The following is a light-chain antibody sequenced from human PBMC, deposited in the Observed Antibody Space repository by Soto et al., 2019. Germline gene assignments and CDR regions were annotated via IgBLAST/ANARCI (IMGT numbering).Light chain of an antibody. CDR2: DAS. V-gene: IGKV3-11*01. J-gene: IGKJ3*01. Sequence: ERVLTQSLATLAVSPGGTATLACRAVQSDSRYLARYQQNPGQAPRLLIYDASNRATGIPARFSRSGSGTDFTLTISSLEPEDFAVYYCQQRSNWPPEFTFGPGTKVDIK. CDR1: QSDSRY. CDR3: QQRSNWPPEFT.